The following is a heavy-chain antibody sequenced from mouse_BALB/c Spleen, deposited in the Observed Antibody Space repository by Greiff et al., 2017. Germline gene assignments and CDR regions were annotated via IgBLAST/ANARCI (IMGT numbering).Heavy chain of an antibody. V-gene: IGHV14-3*02. CDR3: ASLTGTAMDY. D-gene: IGHD4-1*01. CDR2: IDPANGNT. Sequence: EVQLQQSGAELVKPGASVKLSCTASGFNIKDTYMHWVKQRPEQGLEWIGRIDPANGNTKYDPKFQGKATITADTSSNTAYLQLSSLTSEDTAVYYCASLTGTAMDYWGQGTSVTVAS. J-gene: IGHJ4*01. CDR1: GFNIKDTY.